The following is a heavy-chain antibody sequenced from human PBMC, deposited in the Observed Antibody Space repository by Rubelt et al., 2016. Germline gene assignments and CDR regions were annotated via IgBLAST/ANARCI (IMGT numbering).Heavy chain of an antibody. Sequence: MRKPGESLKISCRTSGYYFNSYWIAWVRQMPGKGLEWMGIIYPGDSDTRYSPSSQGHVTISADQSTNTAYLQWSRLRASDTAIYYCARHSDSSSSGSYYYGPDVWGQGTTVTVSS. CDR2: IYPGDSDT. J-gene: IGHJ6*02. D-gene: IGHD6-6*01. CDR1: GYYFNSYW. CDR3: ARHSDSSSSGSYYYGPDV. V-gene: IGHV5-51*01.